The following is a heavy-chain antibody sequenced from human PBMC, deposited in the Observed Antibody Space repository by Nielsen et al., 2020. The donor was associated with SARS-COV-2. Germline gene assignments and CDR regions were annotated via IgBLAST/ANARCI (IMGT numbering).Heavy chain of an antibody. V-gene: IGHV3-30*14. CDR2: ISYDGSNK. J-gene: IGHJ5*02. Sequence: EGSLRLSCAASGFTFSSYAMHWVRQAPGKGLEWVAVISYDGSNKYYADSVKGRFTISRENAKNSLYLQMNSLRAGDTAVYYCARETGGWFDPWGQGTLVTVSS. CDR1: GFTFSSYA. CDR3: ARETGGWFDP. D-gene: IGHD1-26*01.